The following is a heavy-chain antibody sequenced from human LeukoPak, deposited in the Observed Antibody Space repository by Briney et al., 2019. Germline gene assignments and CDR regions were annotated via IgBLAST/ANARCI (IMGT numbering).Heavy chain of an antibody. CDR2: IWYDGSNR. J-gene: IGHJ5*02. CDR1: GFTFSSYG. V-gene: IGHV3-33*06. D-gene: IGHD3-3*01. CDR3: AKGGIFGVVPIDP. Sequence: SGGSLRLSCAASGFTFSSYGMHWVRQAPGKGLEWVAVIWYDGSNRYYADSVKGRFTISRDNSKNTLYLQMNSLRAEDTAVYYCAKGGIFGVVPIDPWGQGTLVTVSS.